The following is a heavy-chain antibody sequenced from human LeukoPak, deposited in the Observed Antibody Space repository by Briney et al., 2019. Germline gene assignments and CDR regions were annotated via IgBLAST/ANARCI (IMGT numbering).Heavy chain of an antibody. CDR3: ARDGDYVWGSHGGFDY. Sequence: ASVKVSCKASGGTFSSYAISWVRQAPGQGLEWMGRIIPILGIANYAQKFQGRVTITADKSTSTAYMELSSLRSEDTAVYYCARDGDYVWGSHGGFDYWGQGTLVTVSS. V-gene: IGHV1-69*04. CDR2: IIPILGIA. D-gene: IGHD3-16*01. J-gene: IGHJ4*02. CDR1: GGTFSSYA.